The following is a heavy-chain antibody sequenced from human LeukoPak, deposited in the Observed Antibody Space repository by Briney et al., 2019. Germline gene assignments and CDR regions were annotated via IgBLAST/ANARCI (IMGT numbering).Heavy chain of an antibody. CDR2: ITYDGSNK. CDR3: AKEGDYYGMDV. Sequence: GGSLRLSCTASGFTFSSYGMHWARQAPGKGLEWVAVITYDGSNKDYADSVKGRFTISRDDSKNTLYLQLNSLRVEDTAVYYCAKEGDYYGMDVWGQGTTVTVSS. D-gene: IGHD1-26*01. CDR1: GFTFSSYG. J-gene: IGHJ6*02. V-gene: IGHV3-30*18.